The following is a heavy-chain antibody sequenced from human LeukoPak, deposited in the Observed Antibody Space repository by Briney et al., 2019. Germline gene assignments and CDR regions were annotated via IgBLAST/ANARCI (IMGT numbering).Heavy chain of an antibody. CDR1: GGSFSGYY. CDR2: INHSGST. V-gene: IGHV4-34*01. CDR3: ARGRGLRYFDWLPIMYYFDY. D-gene: IGHD3-9*01. Sequence: SETLSLTCAAYGGSFSGYYWSWIRQPPGKGLEWIGEINHSGSTNYNPSLKSRVTISVDTSKNQFSLKLSSVTAADTAVYYCARGRGLRYFDWLPIMYYFDYWGQGTLVTVSS. J-gene: IGHJ4*02.